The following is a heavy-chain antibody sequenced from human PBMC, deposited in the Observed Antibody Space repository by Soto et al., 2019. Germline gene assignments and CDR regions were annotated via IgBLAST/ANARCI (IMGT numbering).Heavy chain of an antibody. Sequence: EVQLVESGGGLVKPGGSLRLSCAASGFTFTNAWMTWVRQAPGKGLEWVGRISSKTDGGTADFAAPVKGRFTISRDDSKNTLYLEMSSLKTEDTAGYHCATMGSFSGTICYSVLDSWGQGTLVTVSS. V-gene: IGHV3-15*01. CDR2: ISSKTDGGTA. CDR1: GFTFTNAW. D-gene: IGHD2-2*01. J-gene: IGHJ4*02. CDR3: ATMGSFSGTICYSVLDS.